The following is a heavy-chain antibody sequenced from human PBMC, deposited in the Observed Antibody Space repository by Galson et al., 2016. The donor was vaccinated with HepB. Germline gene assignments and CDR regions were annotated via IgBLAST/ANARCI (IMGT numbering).Heavy chain of an antibody. Sequence: SLRLSCAASGFTFSSYGMHWVRQAPGKGLEWVAVIWFDGSNIYYADSVEGRFTISRDNSKHTLYLQMHSLRAEDTAVYFCARDGTTYSGYDYDYWGPGTLVTVSS. CDR2: IWFDGSNI. CDR3: ARDGTTYSGYDYDY. CDR1: GFTFSSYG. V-gene: IGHV3-33*01. J-gene: IGHJ4*02. D-gene: IGHD5-12*01.